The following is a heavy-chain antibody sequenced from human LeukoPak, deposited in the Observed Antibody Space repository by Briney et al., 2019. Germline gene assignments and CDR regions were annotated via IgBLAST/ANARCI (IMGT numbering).Heavy chain of an antibody. J-gene: IGHJ5*02. CDR1: GFTFSSYW. D-gene: IGHD2-15*01. CDR3: TRRVSTTRWFDP. Sequence: GSLRLSCAASGFTFSSYWMHWVRQAPGKGLVWVSRIKSDGSTTNYADSVKGRFTISRDNAENTLYLQMNSLRVEDTAVYYCTRRVSTTRWFDPWGQGTLVTVSS. CDR2: IKSDGSTT. V-gene: IGHV3-74*01.